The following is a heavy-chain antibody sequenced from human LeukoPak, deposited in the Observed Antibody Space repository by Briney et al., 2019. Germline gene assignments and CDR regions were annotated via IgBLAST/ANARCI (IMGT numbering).Heavy chain of an antibody. Sequence: GRSLRLSCAASGFTFRIYGMHWVRQAPGKGLGWEAVIRNDGSKKYYADSVKGRFTISRDNSKNTVDLQVNSLRAEDTAVYYCAKDQFSGNEQPDYMHVWGKGTTVIVSS. CDR3: AKDQFSGNEQPDYMHV. V-gene: IGHV3-33*06. CDR1: GFTFRIYG. CDR2: IRNDGSKK. J-gene: IGHJ6*03. D-gene: IGHD3-10*01.